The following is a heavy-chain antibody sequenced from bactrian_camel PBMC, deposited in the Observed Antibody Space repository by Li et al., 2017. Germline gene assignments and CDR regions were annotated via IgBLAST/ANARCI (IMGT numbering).Heavy chain of an antibody. D-gene: IGHD6*01. CDR1: RPPSSYYH. V-gene: IGHV3-3*01. J-gene: IGHJ6*01. CDR3: AADFRDLCGTWSPFDFAY. CDR2: INRSGRWT. Sequence: VQLVESGGGSVQSGGSLRLSCATSRPPSSYYHMGWFRQAPGKEREGVAAINRSGRWTYNLDTVKGRFTISRDNAKNTVDLQMSSLKPDDTAMYYCAADFRDLCGTWSPFDFAYRGHGTQVTVS.